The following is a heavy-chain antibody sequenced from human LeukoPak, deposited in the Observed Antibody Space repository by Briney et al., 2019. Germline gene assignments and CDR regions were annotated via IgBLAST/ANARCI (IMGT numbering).Heavy chain of an antibody. CDR1: GGSISSYY. CDR3: ARSPCGGGDCYSGYAFDI. Sequence: PSETLSLTCTVSGGSISSYYWSWIRQPPGKGLEWIGYIYYSGSTYYNPSLKSRVTISVDTSKNQFSLKLSSVTAADTAVYYCARSPCGGGDCYSGYAFDIWGQGTMVTVSS. V-gene: IGHV4-59*12. CDR2: IYYSGST. D-gene: IGHD2-21*02. J-gene: IGHJ3*02.